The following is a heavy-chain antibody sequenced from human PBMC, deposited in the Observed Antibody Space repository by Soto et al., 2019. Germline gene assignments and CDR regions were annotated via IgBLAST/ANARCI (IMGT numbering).Heavy chain of an antibody. CDR3: ARRVVVVPAAMDY. J-gene: IGHJ4*02. V-gene: IGHV4-4*02. CDR1: GASISSSNW. Sequence: QVQLQESGPGLVKPSGTLSLTCAVSGASISSSNWWTWVRQPPGKGLEWIGEIYHSGSTNYNPSLKSRVTMSRDKSKNQCSLNLSSVTAAYTAVYYCARRVVVVPAAMDYWGQGTLVTVSS. CDR2: IYHSGST. D-gene: IGHD2-2*01.